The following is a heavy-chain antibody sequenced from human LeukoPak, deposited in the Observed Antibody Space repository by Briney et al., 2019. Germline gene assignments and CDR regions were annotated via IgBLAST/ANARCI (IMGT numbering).Heavy chain of an antibody. D-gene: IGHD3-16*01. J-gene: IGHJ6*03. Sequence: SETLSLTCTVSGGSISSYYWSWIRQPPGKGLEWIGYIYYSGSTNYNPSLKSRVTISVDTSKNQFSLKLSSVTAADTAVYYCARVGELEPTFYYYYYMDVWGKGTTVTVSS. CDR1: GGSISSYY. CDR2: IYYSGST. V-gene: IGHV4-59*01. CDR3: ARVGELEPTFYYYYYMDV.